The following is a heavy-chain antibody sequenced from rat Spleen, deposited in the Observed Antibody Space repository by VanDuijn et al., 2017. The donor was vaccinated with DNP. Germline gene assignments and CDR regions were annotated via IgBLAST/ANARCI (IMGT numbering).Heavy chain of an antibody. Sequence: QVQLKESGPGLVQPSQTLSLTCTVSGFSLTSYGVSWVRQPPGKGLEWMGIIWGDGSTNYNSALKSRLSISRDTSKSQVFLKMNSLQTEDTAIYFCTRRGTTGDYWGQGVMVTVSS. J-gene: IGHJ2*01. CDR3: TRRGTTGDY. CDR2: IWGDGST. CDR1: GFSLTSYG. V-gene: IGHV2-13*01. D-gene: IGHD1-5*01.